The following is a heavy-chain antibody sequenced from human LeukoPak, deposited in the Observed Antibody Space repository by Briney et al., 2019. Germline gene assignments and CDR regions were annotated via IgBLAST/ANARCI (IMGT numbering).Heavy chain of an antibody. D-gene: IGHD2-15*01. CDR3: TNSLLLRYCSGGSCYADFDY. Sequence: GGSLRLSCTASGFTFGDYAMSWVRQAPGKGLEWVGFIRSKAYGGTTEYAASVKGRFTISRDDSKSIAYLQMNSLKTEDTAVYYCTNSLLLRYCSGGSCYADFDYWGQGTLVTVSS. V-gene: IGHV3-49*04. CDR1: GFTFGDYA. CDR2: IRSKAYGGTT. J-gene: IGHJ4*02.